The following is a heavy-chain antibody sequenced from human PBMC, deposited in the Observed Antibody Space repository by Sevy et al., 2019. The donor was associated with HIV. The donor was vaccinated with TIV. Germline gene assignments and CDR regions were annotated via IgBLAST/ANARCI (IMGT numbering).Heavy chain of an antibody. CDR2: LSWTSGTI. D-gene: IGHD3-16*01. CDR1: GFIFGDYG. CDR3: VKDSRLFGYGAQNAFDI. V-gene: IGHV3-9*01. Sequence: GGSLRLSCEASGFIFGDYGMHWVRRAPGKGLEWVAGLSWTSGTIGYGDSVKGRFTISRDTAKNSLYLQMNSLRSEDTALYYCVKDSRLFGYGAQNAFDIWGRGTMVTVSS. J-gene: IGHJ3*02.